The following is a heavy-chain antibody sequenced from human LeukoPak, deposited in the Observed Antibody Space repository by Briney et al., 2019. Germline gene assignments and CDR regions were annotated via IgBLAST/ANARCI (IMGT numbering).Heavy chain of an antibody. J-gene: IGHJ4*02. CDR3: AKDESSGTSWVY. CDR2: ISYDGSNK. V-gene: IGHV3-30*18. D-gene: IGHD2-2*01. Sequence: TGRSLRLSCAASGFTFSSYGMHWVRQAPGKGLEWVAVISYDGSNKYYADSVKGRFTISRDNSKNTLYLQMNSLRAEDTAVYYCAKDESSGTSWVYWGQGTLVTVSS. CDR1: GFTFSSYG.